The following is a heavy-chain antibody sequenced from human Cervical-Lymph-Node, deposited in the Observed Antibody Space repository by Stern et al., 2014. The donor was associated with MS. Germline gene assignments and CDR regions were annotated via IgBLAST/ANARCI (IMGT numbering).Heavy chain of an antibody. J-gene: IGHJ4*02. CDR1: GFSFRRST. CDR2: TSNDVSEQ. CDR3: ARHSSSWYRDRDHFDY. D-gene: IGHD6-13*01. V-gene: IGHV3-30*04. Sequence: VQLEESGGGVVQPGRSLRLSCAASGFSFRRSTMHWVRQAPGRGLEWVAVTSNDVSEQYSDSVKGRFTISRDNSKNTMYLQMSSLKTEDTAVYYCARHSSSWYRDRDHFDYWGQGTLVTVSS.